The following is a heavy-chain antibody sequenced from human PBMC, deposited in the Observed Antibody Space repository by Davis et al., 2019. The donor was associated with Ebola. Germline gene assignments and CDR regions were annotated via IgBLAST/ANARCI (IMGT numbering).Heavy chain of an antibody. D-gene: IGHD2-15*01. CDR2: INPSGGST. CDR3: ARRLYCGGGSCYEYYYGMDV. V-gene: IGHV1-46*01. CDR1: GYTFTSYY. Sequence: AASVKVSCKASGYTFTSYYIHWVRQAPGQGLEWMGIINPSGGSTNYAQKFQGRVTMTRDTSTSTVYMELRSLRSEDTAVYYCARRLYCGGGSCYEYYYGMDVWGQGTTVTVSS. J-gene: IGHJ6*02.